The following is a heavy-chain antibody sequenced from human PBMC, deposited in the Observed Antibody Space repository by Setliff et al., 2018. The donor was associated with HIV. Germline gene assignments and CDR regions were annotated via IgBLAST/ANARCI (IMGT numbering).Heavy chain of an antibody. D-gene: IGHD3-3*01. CDR2: IYSGGTT. J-gene: IGHJ5*02. V-gene: IGHV3-53*01. CDR3: AKDYTATFWEYNWFDL. Sequence: GGSLRLSCAASGFTVSSNYMNWVRQAPGKGLEWVSIIYSGGTTYYADSVKGRFTISRDNSKDILSLQMNSVRAEDTGLYFCAKDYTATFWEYNWFDLWGQGTLVTVSS. CDR1: GFTVSSNY.